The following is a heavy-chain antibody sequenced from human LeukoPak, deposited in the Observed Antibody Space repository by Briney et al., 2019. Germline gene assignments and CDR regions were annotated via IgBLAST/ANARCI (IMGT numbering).Heavy chain of an antibody. D-gene: IGHD4-17*01. CDR3: AIPLRDYEGLYY. CDR2: ISAHNGNT. CDR1: GYTFTSYG. Sequence: ASVKVSCKASGYTFTSYGISWVRQAPGQGLEWMGWISAHNGNTNYAQKLQGRVTMTADTSTSTAYMELRSLRSDDTAVYYCAIPLRDYEGLYYWGQGTLVTVSS. J-gene: IGHJ4*02. V-gene: IGHV1-18*01.